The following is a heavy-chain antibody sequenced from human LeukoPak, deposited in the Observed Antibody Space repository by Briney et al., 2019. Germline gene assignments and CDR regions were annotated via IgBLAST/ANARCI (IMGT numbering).Heavy chain of an antibody. CDR2: IYYSASI. CDR3: ARFYYYDSSGYYPRYFDH. V-gene: IGHV4-39*07. J-gene: IGHJ4*02. Sequence: SETLSLTCTVSGGSISTITYYWGWVRQSPEKGLEWLAAIYYSASIYYSPSLKSRLTISIDTSKNQISLKLNSVTAADTAVYYCARFYYYDSSGYYPRYFDHWGPGTLVTVSS. D-gene: IGHD3-22*01. CDR1: GGSISTITYY.